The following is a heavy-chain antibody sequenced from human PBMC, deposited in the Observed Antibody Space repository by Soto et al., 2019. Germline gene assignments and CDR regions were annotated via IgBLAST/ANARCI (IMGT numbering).Heavy chain of an antibody. Sequence: SETLSLTCTVSGGSISSYYWSWIRQPPGKGLEWIGYIYYSGSTNYNPSLKSRVTISVDTSKNQFSLKLSSVTAADTAVYYCARGNFKDIVVVPAAIPYYYGMDVWGQGTTVTVSS. CDR3: ARGNFKDIVVVPAAIPYYYGMDV. D-gene: IGHD2-2*02. J-gene: IGHJ6*02. V-gene: IGHV4-59*01. CDR2: IYYSGST. CDR1: GGSISSYY.